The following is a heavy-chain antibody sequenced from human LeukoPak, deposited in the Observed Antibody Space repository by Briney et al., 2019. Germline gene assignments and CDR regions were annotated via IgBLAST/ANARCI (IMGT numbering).Heavy chain of an antibody. CDR2: INPNSGGT. J-gene: IGHJ5*02. CDR1: GYTFTGYY. Sequence: GASLKVSCKASGYTFTGYYMHWVRQAPGQGLEWMGWINPNSGGTNYAQKFQGRVTMTRDTSISTAYTELSRLRSDDTAVYYCARDFTIFGVVHPSNWFDPWGQGTLVTVSS. D-gene: IGHD3-3*01. CDR3: ARDFTIFGVVHPSNWFDP. V-gene: IGHV1-2*02.